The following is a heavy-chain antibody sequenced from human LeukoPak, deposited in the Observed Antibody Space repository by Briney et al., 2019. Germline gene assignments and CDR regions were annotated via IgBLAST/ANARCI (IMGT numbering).Heavy chain of an antibody. CDR1: GFTFSGSA. CDR3: TRPDDYGDY. CDR2: IRSKANNDAT. Sequence: GGSLRLSCAASGFTFSGSAMHWVRQAPGKGLEWVGRIRSKANNDATAYAASVKGRFTISRDDSKNTAYLQMNSLNTEDTAVYYCTRPDDYGDYWGQGTLVTVSS. V-gene: IGHV3-73*01. J-gene: IGHJ4*02.